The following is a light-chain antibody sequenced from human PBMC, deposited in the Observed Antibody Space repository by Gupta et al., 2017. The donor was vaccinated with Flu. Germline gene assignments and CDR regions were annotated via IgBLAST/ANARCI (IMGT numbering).Light chain of an antibody. V-gene: IGKV1-33*01. CDR3: QQYDDPLFT. CDR2: DAS. J-gene: IGKJ3*01. Sequence: DIHMTQSPYSLSASVGDRVTITCQASQDIRNYLSWYQQKPGKAPRLLIYDASILESGVPSRFSGSGSGTDFTFTITSLHPEDIATYYCQQYDDPLFTFGPGTKVEIK. CDR1: QDIRNY.